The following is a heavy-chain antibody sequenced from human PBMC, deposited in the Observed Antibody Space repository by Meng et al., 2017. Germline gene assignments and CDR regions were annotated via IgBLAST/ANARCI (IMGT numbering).Heavy chain of an antibody. CDR3: AHRSKLAIFQS. CDR1: GFSLSPSGVG. D-gene: IGHD2-2*02. J-gene: IGHJ5*02. CDR2: IYWYDDK. V-gene: IGHV2-5*01. Sequence: SGPTQALLSNIFMHTWSFSGFSLSPSGVGVGWIRQPPGKALEWLALIYWYDDKRYSPSLKSRLTITKDTSKNQVVLTMTNMDPVDTPTYYCAHRSKLAIFQSWGQGTLVTVSS.